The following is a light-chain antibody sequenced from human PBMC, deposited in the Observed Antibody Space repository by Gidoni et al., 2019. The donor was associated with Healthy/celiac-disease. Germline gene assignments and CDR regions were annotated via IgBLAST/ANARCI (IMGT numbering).Light chain of an antibody. Sequence: DIQMTQPPSTLSASVGDRVTITCRASQSISSWLAWYQQKPGKAPKLLIYKASSLESGVPSRFSGSGSGIEFTLTISSLQPDDFATYYCQQYNSYSWTFGQGTKVEIK. CDR2: KAS. CDR1: QSISSW. V-gene: IGKV1-5*03. CDR3: QQYNSYSWT. J-gene: IGKJ1*01.